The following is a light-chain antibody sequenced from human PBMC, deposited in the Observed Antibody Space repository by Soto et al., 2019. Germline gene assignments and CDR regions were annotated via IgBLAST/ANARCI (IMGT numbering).Light chain of an antibody. CDR1: SSDVGGYNY. J-gene: IGLJ3*02. CDR2: EVS. CDR3: NSYTSSSTLVV. Sequence: QSVLTQPASVSGSPGQSITISCTGTSSDVGGYNYVSWYQQHPGKAPKLMIYEVSNRPSGVSYRFSGSKSGNTASLTISGLQAEDEADYYFNSYTSSSTLVVFGGGTKVTVL. V-gene: IGLV2-14*01.